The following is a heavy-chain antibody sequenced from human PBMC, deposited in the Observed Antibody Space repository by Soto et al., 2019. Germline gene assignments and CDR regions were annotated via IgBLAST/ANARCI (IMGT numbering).Heavy chain of an antibody. Sequence: PGGSLRLSCAASGFTVSSNYMSWVRQAPGKGLEWVSVIYSGGSTYYADSVKGRFTISRDNSKNTLYLQMNSLRAEDTAVYYCARSSPRFRTARPGPDAFDIWGQGTMVTVSS. CDR1: GFTVSSNY. D-gene: IGHD6-6*01. J-gene: IGHJ3*02. CDR2: IYSGGST. CDR3: ARSSPRFRTARPGPDAFDI. V-gene: IGHV3-53*01.